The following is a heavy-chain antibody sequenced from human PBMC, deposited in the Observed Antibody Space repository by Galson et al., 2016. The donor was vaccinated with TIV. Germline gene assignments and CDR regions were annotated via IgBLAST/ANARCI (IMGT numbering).Heavy chain of an antibody. CDR2: ITPIFGTT. V-gene: IGHV1-69*13. J-gene: IGHJ5*02. D-gene: IGHD3-22*01. CDR3: ARVRGEFYDSSGYYGS. Sequence: SVKVSCKASGVIFRNFAITWVRQAPGQGLEWMGRITPIFGTTKYAQKFQGRVTLTADDSTSTAYMELSFLRSEDTAIYYCARVRGEFYDSSGYYGSWGQGTLVSVSS. CDR1: GVIFRNFA.